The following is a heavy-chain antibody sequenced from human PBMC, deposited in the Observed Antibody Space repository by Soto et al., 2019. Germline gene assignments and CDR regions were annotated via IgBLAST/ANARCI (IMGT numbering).Heavy chain of an antibody. J-gene: IGHJ4*02. V-gene: IGHV3-30-3*01. CDR3: ARGPLDAFFDY. CDR1: GFTFSSYA. CDR2: IPYDGSNK. D-gene: IGHD3-16*01. Sequence: GGSLRLSCAASGFTFSSYAMHWVRQAPGKGLEWVAVIPYDGSNKYYADSVKGRFTISRDNSKNSLYLQMNSLRAEDTAVYYCARGPLDAFFDYGGRGTLVTVSS.